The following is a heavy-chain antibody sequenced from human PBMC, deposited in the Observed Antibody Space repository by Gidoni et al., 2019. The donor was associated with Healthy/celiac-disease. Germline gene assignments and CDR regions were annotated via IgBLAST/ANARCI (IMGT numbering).Heavy chain of an antibody. CDR2: ISSSGSTI. CDR3: ARCSSGYSYGYGY. D-gene: IGHD5-18*01. J-gene: IGHJ4*02. V-gene: IGHV3-48*03. CDR1: GFTFSSYE. Sequence: EVQLVESGGGLVQPGGSLRLSCAASGFTFSSYEMNWVRQAPGKGLEWVSYISSSGSTIYYADSVKGRFTISRDNAKNSLYLQMNSLRAEDTAVYYCARCSSGYSYGYGYWGQGTLVTVSS.